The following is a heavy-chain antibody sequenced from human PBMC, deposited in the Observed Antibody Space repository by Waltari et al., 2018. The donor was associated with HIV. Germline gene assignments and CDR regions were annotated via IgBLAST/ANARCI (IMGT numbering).Heavy chain of an antibody. CDR1: GYTFTSYD. CDR2: MNPNSGNT. J-gene: IGHJ4*02. CDR3: ARFRRPLPGTTPDY. V-gene: IGHV1-8*01. Sequence: QVQLVQSGAEVKKPGASVKVSCKASGYTFTSYDINWVRQATGQGLEWMGWMNPNSGNTGYAQKFQGRVTMTRNTSISTAYMELSSLRSEDTAVYYCARFRRPLPGTTPDYWGQGTLVTVSS. D-gene: IGHD1-7*01.